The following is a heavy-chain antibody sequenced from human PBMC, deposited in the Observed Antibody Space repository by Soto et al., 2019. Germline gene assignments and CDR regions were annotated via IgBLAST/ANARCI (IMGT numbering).Heavy chain of an antibody. Sequence: PVGSLRLSCASSVFTFSSFAMNCVRHSPGKWLEWVSGLSGSGGNTYYADSVKGRFTISRDNSKNTLYLQMNSLRAEDTAVYYCVKGHVDYGNYRLGSWFQPWGQGTQVNVS. CDR3: VKGHVDYGNYRLGSWFQP. CDR2: LSGSGGNT. CDR1: VFTFSSFA. D-gene: IGHD4-4*01. V-gene: IGHV3-23*01. J-gene: IGHJ5*02.